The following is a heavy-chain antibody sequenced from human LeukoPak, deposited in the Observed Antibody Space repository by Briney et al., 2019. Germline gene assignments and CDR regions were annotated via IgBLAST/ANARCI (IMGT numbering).Heavy chain of an antibody. CDR2: IDSTGST. V-gene: IGHV4-31*03. J-gene: IGHJ4*02. D-gene: IGHD2-8*01. Sequence: PSETLSLTCTVSGGSISSGDYYWSWIRQHPGKGLEWIGFIDSTGSTYFYPSLKSRVTISLDTSKNHFSLKLSSVTAADTAVYFCARGSDRNVVLLVASHPFNFDFWGQGTLVTVSS. CDR3: ARGSDRNVVLLVASHPFNFDF. CDR1: GGSISSGDYY.